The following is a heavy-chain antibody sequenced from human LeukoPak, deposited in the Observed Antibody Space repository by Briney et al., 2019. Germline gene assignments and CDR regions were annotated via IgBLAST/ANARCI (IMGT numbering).Heavy chain of an antibody. CDR1: GFTFSSYE. CDR3: AKKAVGATGGNYFDY. J-gene: IGHJ4*02. V-gene: IGHV3-48*03. D-gene: IGHD1-26*01. CDR2: ISSSGSTI. Sequence: PGGSLRLSCAASGFTFSSYEMNWVRQAPGKGLEWVSYISSSGSTIYYADSVKGRFTISRDNAKNSLYLQMNSLRAEDTAVYYCAKKAVGATGGNYFDYWGQGTLVTVSS.